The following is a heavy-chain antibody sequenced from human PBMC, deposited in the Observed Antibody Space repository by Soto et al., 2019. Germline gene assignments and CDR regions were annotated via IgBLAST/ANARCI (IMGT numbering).Heavy chain of an antibody. Sequence: AAVHVSCKVSGSTFTSNGIGWVRQAPGQGLEWMGWISTYNENMDTAPQLQGRLTMTTDTSTKTAYMELTNLKLYDTARYYCAYGGGDSTVDYSVDFWG. J-gene: IGHJ4*01. CDR3: AYGGGDSTVDYSVDF. D-gene: IGHD2-21*02. CDR2: ISTYNENM. V-gene: IGHV1-18*04. CDR1: GSTFTSNG.